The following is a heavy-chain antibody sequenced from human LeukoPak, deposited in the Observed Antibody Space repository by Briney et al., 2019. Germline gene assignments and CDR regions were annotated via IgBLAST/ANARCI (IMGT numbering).Heavy chain of an antibody. D-gene: IGHD5-24*01. J-gene: IGHJ4*02. V-gene: IGHV4-61*02. CDR1: GGSISSGSYY. CDR3: ARGGVDGYNTNPFSY. Sequence: PSQTLSLTCTVSGGSISSGSYYWSWIRQPAGKGLEWIGRIYTSGSTNYNPSLKSRVTISVDTSKNQFSLKLSSVTAADTAVYYCARGGVDGYNTNPFSYWGQGTLVTVSS. CDR2: IYTSGST.